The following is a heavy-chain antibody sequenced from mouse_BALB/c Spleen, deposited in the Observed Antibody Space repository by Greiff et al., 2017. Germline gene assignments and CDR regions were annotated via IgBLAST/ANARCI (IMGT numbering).Heavy chain of an antibody. Sequence: EVKLVESGGGLVQPKGSLKLSCAASGFTFNTYAMNWVRQAPGKGLEWVARIRSKSNNYATYYADSVKDRFTISRDDSQSMLYLQMNNLKTEDTAMYYCVRQEGAKGNYYGRRDYYAMDYWGQGTSVTVSS. D-gene: IGHD1-1*01. CDR1: GFTFNTYA. CDR3: VRQEGAKGNYYGRRDYYAMDY. J-gene: IGHJ4*01. V-gene: IGHV10-1*02. CDR2: IRSKSNNYAT.